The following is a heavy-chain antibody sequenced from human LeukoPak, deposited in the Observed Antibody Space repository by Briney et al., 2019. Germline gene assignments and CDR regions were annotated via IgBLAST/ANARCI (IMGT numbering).Heavy chain of an antibody. CDR1: GYSMSSYH. V-gene: IGHV1-2*02. Sequence: ASVSLSCTVSGYSMSSYHLTWLRQAPGQGLEWMGWIDANNGDTKSAQKFQGRVTMSRDTSISTAYMDLSSLRPDDAAVYYCARDPSSVTLYFFDYWGQGTLVTVSS. CDR2: IDANNGDT. CDR3: ARDPSSVTLYFFDY. J-gene: IGHJ4*02. D-gene: IGHD4-11*01.